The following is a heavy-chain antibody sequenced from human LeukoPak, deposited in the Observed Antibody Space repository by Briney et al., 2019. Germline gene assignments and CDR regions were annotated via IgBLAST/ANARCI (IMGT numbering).Heavy chain of an antibody. Sequence: SVKVSCKASGGTFTSYGISWVRQAPGQGLEWMGGIIPMFGTTKYAQKFQGRVTITADQSTRTAYMEMSSLRSEDRALYYCSTVGSSASDPYDYWGQGTLVTVSS. J-gene: IGHJ4*02. CDR3: STVGSSASDPYDY. CDR2: IIPMFGTT. D-gene: IGHD2-2*01. V-gene: IGHV1-69*13. CDR1: GGTFTSYG.